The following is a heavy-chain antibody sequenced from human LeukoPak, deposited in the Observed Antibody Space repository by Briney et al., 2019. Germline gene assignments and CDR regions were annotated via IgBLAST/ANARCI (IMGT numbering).Heavy chain of an antibody. J-gene: IGHJ6*03. V-gene: IGHV1-46*01. CDR1: GYTSTSYY. CDR2: INPSGGNT. CDR3: ARVGPTAMAYYYYYYMDV. Sequence: ASVKVSCKASGYTSTSYYMHWVRQAPGQGLEWMGIINPSGGNTNYAQKFQGRVTMTRDMSTSTVYMELSSLRSEDTAMYYCARVGPTAMAYYYYYYMDVWGKGTTVTVSS. D-gene: IGHD5-18*01.